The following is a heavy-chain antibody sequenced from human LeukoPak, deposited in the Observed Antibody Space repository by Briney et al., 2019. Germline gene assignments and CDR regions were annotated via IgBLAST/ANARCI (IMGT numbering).Heavy chain of an antibody. J-gene: IGHJ4*02. Sequence: ASVKVSCKASGYTFIHYYMHWVRQAPGQGLEWMGIINPSGGSTSYAQKFQGRVTMTRDTSTSTVYMELSSLRSEDTAVYYCARDSLFPRRDGYNSFVYWGQGTLVTVSS. CDR1: GYTFIHYY. CDR2: INPSGGST. V-gene: IGHV1-46*01. D-gene: IGHD5-24*01. CDR3: ARDSLFPRRDGYNSFVY.